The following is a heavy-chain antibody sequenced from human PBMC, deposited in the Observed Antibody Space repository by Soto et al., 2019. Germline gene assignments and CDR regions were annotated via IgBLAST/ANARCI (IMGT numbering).Heavy chain of an antibody. V-gene: IGHV4-59*06. J-gene: IGHJ6*02. CDR2: IYYSGST. CDR3: ARTINYYYGMDV. Sequence: PSETLSLTCTVSGGSISSYYWSWIRQPPGKGLEWIGYIYYSGSTYYNPSLKSRVTISVDTSKNQFSLKLSSVTAADTAVYYCARTINYYYGMDVWGLGTSVTVSS. CDR1: GGSISSYY.